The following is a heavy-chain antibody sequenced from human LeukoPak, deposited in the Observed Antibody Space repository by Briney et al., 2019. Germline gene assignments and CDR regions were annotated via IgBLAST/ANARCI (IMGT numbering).Heavy chain of an antibody. J-gene: IGHJ4*02. D-gene: IGHD6-19*01. CDR2: IYYSGST. V-gene: IGHV4-39*01. Sequence: SETLSLTCTVSGGSISSSSYYWGWIRQPPGKGLEWIGSIYYSGSTYYNPSLKSRVTISVDTSKNQFSLKLSSVTAADTAVYYCAASSGWDYWGQGTLVTVSS. CDR3: AASSGWDY. CDR1: GGSISSSSYY.